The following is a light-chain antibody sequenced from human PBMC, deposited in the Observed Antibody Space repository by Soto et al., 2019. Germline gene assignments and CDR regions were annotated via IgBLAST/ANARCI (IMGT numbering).Light chain of an antibody. Sequence: EIVMTQSPASLSVSPGERATLSCRASQSVSSNLAWYQHKPGQAPRLLIYGASTRATGIPARFSGSGSGTEFTLTISSLQSEGFAVYYCQQYNNWLTFGGGTKVEIK. J-gene: IGKJ4*01. CDR1: QSVSSN. CDR3: QQYNNWLT. V-gene: IGKV3-15*01. CDR2: GAS.